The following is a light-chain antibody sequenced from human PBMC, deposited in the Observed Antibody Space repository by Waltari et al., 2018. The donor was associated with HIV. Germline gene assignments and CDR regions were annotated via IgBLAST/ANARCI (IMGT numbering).Light chain of an antibody. CDR2: AAS. CDR3: QQTYITPFT. CDR1: QTISNY. Sequence: DIQMTQSPSSLSASVGDRVPITCRASQTISNYLNWYQQKPGKAPKLLMYAASSLQSGVPSRFSGRAAGTDFTLTSSRLQYEDFAIYYCQQTYITPFTLGPGTKLDMK. V-gene: IGKV1-39*01. J-gene: IGKJ3*01.